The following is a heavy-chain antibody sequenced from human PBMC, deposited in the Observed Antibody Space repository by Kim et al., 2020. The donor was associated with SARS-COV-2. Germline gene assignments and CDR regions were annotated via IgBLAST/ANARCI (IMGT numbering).Heavy chain of an antibody. J-gene: IGHJ4*02. CDR1: GFTVSSNY. Sequence: GGSLRLSCAASGFTVSSNYMSWVRQAPGKGLEWVSVIYSGGSTYYADSVKGRFTISRDNSKNTLYLQMNSLRAEDTAVYYCARGGIVGATRGSFSYWGQGTLVTVSS. CDR3: ARGGIVGATRGSFSY. CDR2: IYSGGST. V-gene: IGHV3-53*01. D-gene: IGHD1-26*01.